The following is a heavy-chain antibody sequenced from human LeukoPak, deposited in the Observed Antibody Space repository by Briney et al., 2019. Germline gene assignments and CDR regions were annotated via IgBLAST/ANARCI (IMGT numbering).Heavy chain of an antibody. V-gene: IGHV4-34*01. CDR2: INHSGST. Sequence: MSSETLSLTCAVYGGSFSGYYWSWIRQPPGKGLEWIGEINHSGSTNYNPSLKSRLTISVDTSKNQFSLKLSSVTAADTAVYYCARRGLYGSSPFDPWGQGTLVTVSS. CDR1: GGSFSGYY. D-gene: IGHD2-2*01. CDR3: ARRGLYGSSPFDP. J-gene: IGHJ5*02.